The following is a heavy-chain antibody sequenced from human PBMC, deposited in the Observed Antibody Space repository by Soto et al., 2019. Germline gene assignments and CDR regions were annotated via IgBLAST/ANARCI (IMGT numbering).Heavy chain of an antibody. J-gene: IGHJ6*03. CDR1: GDSVSSNSAA. D-gene: IGHD1-20*01. Sequence: QSQTLSLTCAISGDSVSSNSAAWNWIRQSPSRGLEWLGRTYYRSKWYNDYAVSVKSRITINPDTSKNQFSLQLNSVTPEDTAVYYCAREITAQYYYYYYMDVWGKGTTVTVSS. CDR2: TYYRSKWYN. V-gene: IGHV6-1*01. CDR3: AREITAQYYYYYYMDV.